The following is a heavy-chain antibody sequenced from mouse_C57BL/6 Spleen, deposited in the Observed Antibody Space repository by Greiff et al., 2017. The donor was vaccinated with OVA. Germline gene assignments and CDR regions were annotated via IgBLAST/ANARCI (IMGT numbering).Heavy chain of an antibody. V-gene: IGHV7-3*01. J-gene: IGHJ4*01. CDR2: IRNKANGYTT. CDR1: GFTFTDYY. CDR3: ARYGNYAMDY. Sequence: EVKVVESGEGLVQPGGSLSLSCAASGFTFTDYYMSWVRQPPGKALEWLGFIRNKANGYTTEYSASVKGRFTISRDNSQSILYLQMNALRAEDSATYYCARYGNYAMDYWGQGTSVTVSS.